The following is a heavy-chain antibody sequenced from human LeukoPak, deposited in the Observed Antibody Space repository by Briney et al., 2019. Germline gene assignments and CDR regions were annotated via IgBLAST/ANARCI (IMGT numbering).Heavy chain of an antibody. CDR3: TRYRLPYYYGSGSQFDY. Sequence: GGPLRLSCAASGFTFSNAWMNWVRQAPGKGLEWVGRIKSKIDGWTTDYAAPVKRRFTISRDDSKSIAYLQMNSLKTEDTAVYYCTRYRLPYYYGSGSQFDYWGQGTLVTVSS. D-gene: IGHD3-10*01. CDR1: GFTFSNAW. V-gene: IGHV3-15*01. CDR2: IKSKIDGWTT. J-gene: IGHJ4*02.